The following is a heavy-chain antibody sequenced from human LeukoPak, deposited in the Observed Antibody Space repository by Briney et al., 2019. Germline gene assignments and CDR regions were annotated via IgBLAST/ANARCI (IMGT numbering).Heavy chain of an antibody. CDR1: GGPFSGYY. V-gene: IGHV4-34*01. Sequence: SETLSLTCAVYGGPFSGYYWSWIRQPPGKGLEWIGEINHSGSTNYNPSLKSRVTISVDTSKNQFSLKLSSVTAADTAVYYCARGRRDAFDIWGQGTMVTVSS. CDR2: INHSGST. CDR3: ARGRRDAFDI. J-gene: IGHJ3*02.